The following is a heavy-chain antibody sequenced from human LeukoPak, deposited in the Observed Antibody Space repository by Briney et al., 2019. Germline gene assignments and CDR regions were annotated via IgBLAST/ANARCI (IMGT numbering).Heavy chain of an antibody. J-gene: IGHJ6*03. CDR1: GDSISSNNYY. V-gene: IGHV4-39*01. D-gene: IGHD1-26*01. CDR3: ARHSGSYYPRAHHYMDV. Sequence: PSETLSLTCTVSGDSISSNNYYWGWIRRPPGKGLEWIGNIHYSGSTYYNPSLMSRVIISIETSMNQFSLKLSSVTAADTAVYYCARHSGSYYPRAHHYMDVWGKGTTVTVSS. CDR2: IHYSGST.